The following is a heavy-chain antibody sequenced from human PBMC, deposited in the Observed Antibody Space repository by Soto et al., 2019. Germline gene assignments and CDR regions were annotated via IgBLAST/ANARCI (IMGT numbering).Heavy chain of an antibody. J-gene: IGHJ4*02. Sequence: PSETLSLTCTVSGGSISSGDYYWSWIRQPPGKGLEWIGYIYYSGSTYYNPSLKSRVTISVDTSKNQLSLNLNSVTAADTAVYYCARHLDYYGSGSYYFPFDYWGQGTLVTVSS. CDR1: GGSISSGDYY. V-gene: IGHV4-30-4*01. D-gene: IGHD3-10*01. CDR3: ARHLDYYGSGSYYFPFDY. CDR2: IYYSGST.